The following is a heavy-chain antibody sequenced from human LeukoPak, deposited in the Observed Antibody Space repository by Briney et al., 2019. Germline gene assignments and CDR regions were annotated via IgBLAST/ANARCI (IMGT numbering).Heavy chain of an antibody. CDR3: ARGDDSSGYYYTY. CDR1: GFTFSSYW. CDR2: INSDGSST. V-gene: IGHV3-74*01. D-gene: IGHD3-22*01. J-gene: IGHJ4*02. Sequence: GGSLRLSCAASGFTFSSYWMHWVRQAPGKGLVWVSRINSDGSSTTYADSVKGRFTISRDNAKNTLYLQMNSLRAEDTAVYYCARGDDSSGYYYTYWGQGTLVTVSS.